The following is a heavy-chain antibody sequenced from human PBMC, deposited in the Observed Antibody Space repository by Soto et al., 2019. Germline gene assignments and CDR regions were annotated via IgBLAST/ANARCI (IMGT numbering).Heavy chain of an antibody. J-gene: IGHJ6*02. D-gene: IGHD4-17*01. V-gene: IGHV3-7*01. CDR2: IKQDGSEK. CDR3: ARDGYGDYAAYYYYYGMDV. CDR1: GFTSSNYW. Sequence: GGSLRLSCVASGFTSSNYWMNWVRQAPGKGLEWVANIKQDGSEKNYVDSVKGRFTISRDNAKNSLYLQMNSLRAEDTAVYYCARDGYGDYAAYYYYYGMDVWGQGTTVTVSS.